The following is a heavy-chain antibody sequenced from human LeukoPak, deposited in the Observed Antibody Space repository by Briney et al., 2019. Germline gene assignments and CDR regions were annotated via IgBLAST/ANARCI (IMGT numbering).Heavy chain of an antibody. CDR1: GFTFSSYE. Sequence: GGSLRLSCAASGFTFSSYEMNWVRQAPGKGLEWVSYISSSGSTIYYADSVKGRFTISRDNAKNSLYLQMNSLRAEDTAVYYCARVAGLGWLRPLYYYYYYMDVWGKGTTVTVSS. J-gene: IGHJ6*03. CDR3: ARVAGLGWLRPLYYYYYYMDV. D-gene: IGHD5-12*01. V-gene: IGHV3-48*03. CDR2: ISSSGSTI.